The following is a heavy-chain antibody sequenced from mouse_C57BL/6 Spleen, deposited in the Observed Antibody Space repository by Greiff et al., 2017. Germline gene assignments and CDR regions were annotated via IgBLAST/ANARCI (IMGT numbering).Heavy chain of an antibody. CDR1: GFTFSDYG. J-gene: IGHJ2*01. CDR2: ISSGSSTI. V-gene: IGHV5-17*01. D-gene: IGHD1-1*01. CDR3: ARAHYYGSSPFDY. Sequence: EVKVEESGGGLVKPGGSLKLSCAASGFTFSDYGMHWVRQAPEKGLEWVAYISSGSSTIYYADTVKGRFTISRDNAKNTLFLQMTSLRSEDTAMYDCARAHYYGSSPFDYWGQGTTLTVSS.